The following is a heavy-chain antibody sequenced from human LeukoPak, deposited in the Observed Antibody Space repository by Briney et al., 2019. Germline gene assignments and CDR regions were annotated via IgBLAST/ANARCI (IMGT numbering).Heavy chain of an antibody. D-gene: IGHD2-2*01. CDR2: ISGSGGST. CDR3: AKDLSIVVVPAVVTASFDY. J-gene: IGHJ4*02. CDR1: GFTFSSYA. V-gene: IGHV3-23*01. Sequence: WGSLRLSCAASGFTFSSYAMSWVRQAPGKGLEWVSAISGSGGSTYYADSVKGRFTISRDNSKNTLYLQMNSLRAEDTAVYYCAKDLSIVVVPAVVTASFDYWGQGTLVTVSS.